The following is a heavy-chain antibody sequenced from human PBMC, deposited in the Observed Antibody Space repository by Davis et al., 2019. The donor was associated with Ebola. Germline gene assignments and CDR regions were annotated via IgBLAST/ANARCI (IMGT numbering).Heavy chain of an antibody. CDR1: GFTFSSYA. Sequence: PGGSLRLSCAASGFTFSSYAMSWVRQAPGKGLEWVSAISGSGGSTYYADSVKGRFTISRDNSKNTLYLQMNSLRAEDTAVYYCAKGGDIVVVPAAIWIGVGYWGQGTLVTVSS. CDR3: AKGGDIVVVPAAIWIGVGY. D-gene: IGHD2-2*01. J-gene: IGHJ4*02. CDR2: ISGSGGST. V-gene: IGHV3-23*01.